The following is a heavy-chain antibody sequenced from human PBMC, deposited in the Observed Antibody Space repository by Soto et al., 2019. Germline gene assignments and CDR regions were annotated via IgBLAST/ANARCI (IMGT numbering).Heavy chain of an antibody. V-gene: IGHV3-74*01. D-gene: IGHD2-2*01. CDR2: INMDGSST. CDR3: ARGPRGLYHHDY. J-gene: IGHJ4*02. Sequence: PGGSLRLSCAASGSTFSGDWMHWVRQAAGKGLVWVSRINMDGSSTNYADSVKGRFTISRDNAKNTLYLQMNSLRVDDTAVYYCARGPRGLYHHDYWGQGALVTVSS. CDR1: GSTFSGDW.